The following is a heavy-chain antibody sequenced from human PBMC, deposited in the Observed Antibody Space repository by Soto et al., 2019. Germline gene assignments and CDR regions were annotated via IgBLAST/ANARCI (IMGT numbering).Heavy chain of an antibody. D-gene: IGHD3-3*01. V-gene: IGHV4-34*01. CDR2: INHSGST. CDR1: GGSFSGDY. Sequence: QVQLQQWGAGLLKPSETLSLTCAVYGGSFSGDYWSWIRQPPGKGLEWIGEINHSGSTNYNPSLKSRVTISGDTSKNQFSLKLSSVTAADTAVYYCARRRVIRFLEWLPNWFDTWGQGTLVTVSS. J-gene: IGHJ5*02. CDR3: ARRRVIRFLEWLPNWFDT.